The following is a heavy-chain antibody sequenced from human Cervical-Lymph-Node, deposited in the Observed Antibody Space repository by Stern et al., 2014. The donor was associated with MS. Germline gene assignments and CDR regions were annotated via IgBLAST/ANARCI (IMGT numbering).Heavy chain of an antibody. CDR3: ARHCAKREQCAFDY. CDR1: GYSFTNYC. V-gene: IGHV5-51*01. CDR2: LFPGDFDT. D-gene: IGHD6-19*01. J-gene: IGHJ4*02. Sequence: VQLMQSGADFTMPGLSLKIPCTGSGYSFTNYCIGSVRQLPGKGLEWIRILFPGDFDTTSSPAFLGQGPISSDKPAGTASPQWSSLKASDTAMYDCARHCAKREQCAFDYWGQGTLVTVSS.